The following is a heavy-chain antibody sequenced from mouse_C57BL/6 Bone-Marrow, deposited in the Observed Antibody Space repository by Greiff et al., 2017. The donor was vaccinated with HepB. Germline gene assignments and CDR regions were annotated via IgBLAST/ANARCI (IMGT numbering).Heavy chain of an antibody. Sequence: QVHVKQSGAELVKPGASVKLSCKASGYTFTSYWMQWVKQRPGQGLEWIGEIDPSDSYTNYNQKFKGKATLTVDTSSSTAYMQLSSLTSEDSAVYYCARGIYYYGSRDYWGQGTTLTVSS. CDR2: IDPSDSYT. CDR1: GYTFTSYW. J-gene: IGHJ2*01. CDR3: ARGIYYYGSRDY. V-gene: IGHV1-50*01. D-gene: IGHD1-1*01.